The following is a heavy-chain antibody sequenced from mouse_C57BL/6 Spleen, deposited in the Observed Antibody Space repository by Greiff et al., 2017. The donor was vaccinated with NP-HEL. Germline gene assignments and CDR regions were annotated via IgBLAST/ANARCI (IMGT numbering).Heavy chain of an antibody. CDR2: IYPGSGNT. CDR1: GYSFTSYY. Sequence: VKLMESGPELVKPGASVKISCKASGYSFTSYYIHWVKQRPGQGLEWIGWIYPGSGNTKYNEKFKGKATLTADTSSSTAYMQLSSLTSEDSAVYYCARAYYDAYYYAMDYWGQGTSVTVSS. V-gene: IGHV1-66*01. J-gene: IGHJ4*01. D-gene: IGHD2-4*01. CDR3: ARAYYDAYYYAMDY.